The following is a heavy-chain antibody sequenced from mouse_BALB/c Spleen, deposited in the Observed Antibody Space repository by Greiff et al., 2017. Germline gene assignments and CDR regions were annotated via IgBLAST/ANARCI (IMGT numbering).Heavy chain of an antibody. V-gene: IGHV5-12-2*01. D-gene: IGHD2-10*02. J-gene: IGHJ3*01. CDR2: ISNGGGST. CDR1: GFTFSSYT. CDR3: ARHEYFAY. Sequence: EVQVVESGGGLVQPGGSLKLSCAASGFTFSSYTMSWVRQTPEKRLEWVAYISNGGGSTYYPDTVKGRFTISRDNAKNTLYLQMSSLKSEDTAMYYCARHEYFAYWGQGTLVTVSA.